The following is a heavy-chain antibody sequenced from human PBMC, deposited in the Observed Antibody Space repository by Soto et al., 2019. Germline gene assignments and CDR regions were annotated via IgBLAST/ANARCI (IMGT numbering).Heavy chain of an antibody. D-gene: IGHD2-15*01. CDR2: TYYRSKWYN. CDR1: GDSVSSNSAA. CDR3: ERAYCCVGSCWAWSNWYAP. Sequence: SQTLSLTCAISGDSVSSNSAAWNWIRQSPSRGLEWLGRTYYRSKWYNDYAVSVKSRITINPDTSKNQFSLQLNSVTPEDTAVYYCERAYCCVGSCWAWSNWYAPWGQGTLVPVSS. J-gene: IGHJ5*02. V-gene: IGHV6-1*01.